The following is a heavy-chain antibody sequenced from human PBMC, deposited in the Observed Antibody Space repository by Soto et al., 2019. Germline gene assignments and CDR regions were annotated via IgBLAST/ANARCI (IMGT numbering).Heavy chain of an antibody. CDR1: GGSISSGGYS. D-gene: IGHD3-3*01. Sequence: SETLSLTCAVSGGSISSGGYSWSWIRQPPGKGLEWIGYIYHSGSTYYNPSLKSRVTISVDRSKNQFSLKLSSVTAADTAVYYCARGPYYDFWSGWHYGMDVWGQGTTVTVSS. CDR3: ARGPYYDFWSGWHYGMDV. CDR2: IYHSGST. J-gene: IGHJ6*02. V-gene: IGHV4-30-2*01.